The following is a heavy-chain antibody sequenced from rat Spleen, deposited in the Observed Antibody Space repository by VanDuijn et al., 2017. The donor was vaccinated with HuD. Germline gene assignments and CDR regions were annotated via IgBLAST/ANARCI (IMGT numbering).Heavy chain of an antibody. CDR1: GFSLSNYG. J-gene: IGHJ3*01. CDR3: TTFYYYDGSYYYPFAY. D-gene: IGHD1-12*02. V-gene: IGHV2-13*01. CDR2: MWSDGDT. Sequence: QVQLKESGPGLVQPSQTLSLTCTVSGFSLSNYGVLWVRQPPGKGLEWMGVMWSDGDTSYNSALKSRLSISRDTSKSQVFLKMNSLQTEDTAIYFCTTFYYYDGSYYYPFAYWGQGTLVTVSS.